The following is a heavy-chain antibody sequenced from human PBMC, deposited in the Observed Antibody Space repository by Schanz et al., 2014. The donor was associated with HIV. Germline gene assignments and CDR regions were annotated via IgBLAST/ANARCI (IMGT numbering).Heavy chain of an antibody. J-gene: IGHJ3*02. D-gene: IGHD5-18*01. V-gene: IGHV1-46*01. CDR2: IKTSGGTT. Sequence: QAQLVQSGAEVKKPGASVKISCKASGYGYIFTTYYIHWVRQAPGQGLEWMGMIKTSGGTTTYAQKSQGRVTLTRATTATTVYMELSSLKSDDTAVYFCAIRTPMVTFGAFDIWGRGTWVTVSS. CDR3: AIRTPMVTFGAFDI. CDR1: GYGYIFTTYY.